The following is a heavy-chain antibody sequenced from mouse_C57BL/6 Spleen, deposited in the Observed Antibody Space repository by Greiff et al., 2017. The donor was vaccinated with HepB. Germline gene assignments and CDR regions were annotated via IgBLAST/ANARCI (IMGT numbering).Heavy chain of an antibody. CDR1: GYTFTSYW. CDR2: INPSNGGT. V-gene: IGHV1-53*01. CDR3: ARDSSGYEAWFAY. Sequence: QVHVKQPGTELVKPGASVKLSCKASGYTFTSYWMHWVKQRPGQGLEWIGNINPSNGGTNYNEKFKSKATLTVDKSSSTAYMQLSSLTSEDSAVYYCARDSSGYEAWFAYWGQGTLVTVSA. J-gene: IGHJ3*01. D-gene: IGHD3-2*02.